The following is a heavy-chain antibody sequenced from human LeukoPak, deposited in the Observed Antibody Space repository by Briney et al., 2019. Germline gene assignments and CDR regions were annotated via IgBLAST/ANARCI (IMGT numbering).Heavy chain of an antibody. CDR3: AKDSRYGYRWDYDY. D-gene: IGHD5-18*01. CDR2: ISWNSGSI. J-gene: IGHJ4*02. CDR1: GFTFDDYA. Sequence: GRSLRLSCAASGFTFDDYAMHWVRQAPGKGLEWVSGISWNSGSIGYADSVKGRFTISRDNSKNTLYLQMNSLRAEDTAVYYCAKDSRYGYRWDYDYWGQGTPVTVSS. V-gene: IGHV3-9*01.